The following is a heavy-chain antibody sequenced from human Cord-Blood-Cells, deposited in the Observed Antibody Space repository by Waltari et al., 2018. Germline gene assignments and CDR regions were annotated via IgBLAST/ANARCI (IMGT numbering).Heavy chain of an antibody. CDR2: IYSGGST. V-gene: IGHV3-53*01. D-gene: IGHD5-12*01. CDR1: GFPVSSNY. CDR3: AGGYDYYYYGMDV. J-gene: IGHJ6*02. Sequence: EVQLVESGGGLIQPGGSLRLSCAASGFPVSSNYMSWFRQAPGKGLECVSVIYSGGSTYYADSVKGRFTISRDNSKNTLYLQMNSLRAEDTAVYYCAGGYDYYYYGMDVWGQGTTVTVSS.